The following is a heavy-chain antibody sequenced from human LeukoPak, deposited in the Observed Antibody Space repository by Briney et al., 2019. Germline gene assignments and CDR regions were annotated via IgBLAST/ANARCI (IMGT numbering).Heavy chain of an antibody. CDR1: GFTFDDYA. CDR3: AKDVGAVADPGYFDY. D-gene: IGHD6-19*01. J-gene: IGHJ4*02. V-gene: IGHV3-9*03. Sequence: QSGGSLRLSCAASGFTFDDYAMHWVRQAPGKGLEWVSGISWNSGSIGYADSVKGRFTISRDNAKNSLYLQMNSLRAEDMALYYCAKDVGAVADPGYFDYWGQGTLVTVSS. CDR2: ISWNSGSI.